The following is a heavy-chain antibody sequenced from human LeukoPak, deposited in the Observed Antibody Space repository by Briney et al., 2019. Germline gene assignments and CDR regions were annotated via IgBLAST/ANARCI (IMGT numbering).Heavy chain of an antibody. J-gene: IGHJ4*02. CDR2: ISSSSSTI. V-gene: IGHV3-48*02. D-gene: IGHD6-19*01. CDR3: ARVSGRALAYFDY. Sequence: GGSLRLSCAASGFTFSSYSMNWVRQAPGKGLEWVSYISSSSSTIYYADSVKGRFTISRDNAKNSLYLQMSSLRDEDTAVYYCARVSGRALAYFDYWGQGTLVTVSS. CDR1: GFTFSSYS.